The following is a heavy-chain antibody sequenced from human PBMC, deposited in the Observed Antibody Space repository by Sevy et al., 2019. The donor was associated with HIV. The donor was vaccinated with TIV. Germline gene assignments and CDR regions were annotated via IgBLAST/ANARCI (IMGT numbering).Heavy chain of an antibody. CDR2: IYHSGGT. CDR1: GYSISSGYY. J-gene: IGHJ4*02. CDR3: ARVQLAAAGTWLGDYFDY. V-gene: IGHV4-38-2*01. D-gene: IGHD6-13*01. Sequence: SETLSLTCAVSGYSISSGYYWGWIRQPPGKGLEWIGSIYHSGGTYYNTSLKSRVTISVDTSKNQFSLKLSSVTAADTAVYYCARVQLAAAGTWLGDYFDYWGQGTLVTVSS.